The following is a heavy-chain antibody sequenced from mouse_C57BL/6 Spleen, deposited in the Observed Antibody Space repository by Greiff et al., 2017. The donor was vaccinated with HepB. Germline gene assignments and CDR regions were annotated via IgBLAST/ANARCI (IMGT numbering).Heavy chain of an antibody. CDR3: ARRAFYYDYDYWYFDV. CDR2: IYWDDDK. D-gene: IGHD2-4*01. V-gene: IGHV8-12*01. Sequence: QVTLKECGPGILQSSQTLSLTCSFSGFSLSTSGMGVSWIRQPSGKGLEWLAHIYWDDDKRYNPSLKSRLTISKDTSRNQVFLKITSVDTADTATYYCARRAFYYDYDYWYFDVWGTGTTVTVSS. J-gene: IGHJ1*03. CDR1: GFSLSTSGMG.